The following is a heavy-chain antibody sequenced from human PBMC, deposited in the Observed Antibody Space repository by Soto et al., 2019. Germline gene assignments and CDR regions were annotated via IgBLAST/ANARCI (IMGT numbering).Heavy chain of an antibody. D-gene: IGHD3-16*01. CDR3: ARGGAITDFYFDS. J-gene: IGHJ4*02. Sequence: SETLSLTCTVSGGSVRGSLYYWSWIRQPPGRGLEWIGYIYYNGRTYYNPSLKSRLVISLDISKDQFSLRLTSVTAADTAVYYCARGGAITDFYFDSWGQGTLVTVSS. V-gene: IGHV4-30-4*01. CDR1: GGSVRGSLYY. CDR2: IYYNGRT.